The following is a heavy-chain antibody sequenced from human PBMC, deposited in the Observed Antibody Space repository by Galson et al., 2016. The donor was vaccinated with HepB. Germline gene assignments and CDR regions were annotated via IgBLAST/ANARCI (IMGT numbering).Heavy chain of an antibody. CDR2: RWYDGSNK. V-gene: IGHV3-33*01. Sequence: SLRLSCAASGFTFSSYGMHWVRQAPGKGLEWVAVRWYDGSNKYYADSVKGRFTISRDNSKNTLYLQMNSLRAEGTAVYYCARGRYDILTLANWGQGTLVTVSS. CDR1: GFTFSSYG. D-gene: IGHD3-9*01. J-gene: IGHJ4*02. CDR3: ARGRYDILTLAN.